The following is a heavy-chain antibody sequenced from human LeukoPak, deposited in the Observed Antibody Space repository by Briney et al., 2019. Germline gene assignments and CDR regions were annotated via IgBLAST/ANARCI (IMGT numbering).Heavy chain of an antibody. J-gene: IGHJ4*02. CDR3: RFGGSGFDY. Sequence: GRSLRLSCAASGFTFDDYGMHWVRQAPGKGLEWVSGISWNSGSINYADSVKGRFTISRDNAKNSLYLQMDSLRAEDTALYYRRFGGSGFDYWGQGTLVTVSS. CDR2: ISWNSGSI. D-gene: IGHD3-10*01. CDR1: GFTFDDYG. V-gene: IGHV3-9*01.